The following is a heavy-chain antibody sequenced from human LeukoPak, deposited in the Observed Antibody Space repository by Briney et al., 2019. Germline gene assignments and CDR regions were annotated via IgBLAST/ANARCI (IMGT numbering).Heavy chain of an antibody. J-gene: IGHJ2*01. CDR3: ARVDCSSTSCYFIAWYFDL. CDR1: GGSVSSGSYY. D-gene: IGHD2-2*01. CDR2: IYYSGST. Sequence: PSETLSLTCTVSGGSVSSGSYYWSWIRQHPGKGLEWIGYIYYSGSTYYNPSLKSRVTISVDTSKNQFSLKLSSVTATDTAVYYCARVDCSSTSCYFIAWYFDLWGRGTLVTVSS. V-gene: IGHV4-31*03.